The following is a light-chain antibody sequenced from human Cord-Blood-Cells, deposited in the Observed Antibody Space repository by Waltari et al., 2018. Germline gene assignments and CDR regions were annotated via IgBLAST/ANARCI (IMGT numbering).Light chain of an antibody. J-gene: IGLJ3*02. CDR1: SSDVGGYNY. Sequence: QSALTQPASVSGSPGQSITISCTGTSSDVGGYNYVSWYQQHPGKAPKHMIYDGSNPPAGVSKRFSGSKSGNTASLTISGLQAEDEADYYCSSYTSSSTWVFGGGTKLTVL. CDR3: SSYTSSSTWV. V-gene: IGLV2-14*01. CDR2: DGS.